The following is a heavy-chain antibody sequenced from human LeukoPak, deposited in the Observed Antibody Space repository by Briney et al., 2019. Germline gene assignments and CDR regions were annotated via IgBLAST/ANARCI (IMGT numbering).Heavy chain of an antibody. V-gene: IGHV4-30-4*08. CDR3: ARARWQRLAHALDI. Sequence: SQTLSLTCTVSGGSISSGDYYWSWIRQPPGKGLEWIGYIYYSGSTYYNPSLKSRVTISVDTSKNQFSLKLSSVTAADTAVYYCARARWQRLAHALDIWGQGTMVTVSS. D-gene: IGHD6-25*01. J-gene: IGHJ3*02. CDR1: GGSISSGDYY. CDR2: IYYSGST.